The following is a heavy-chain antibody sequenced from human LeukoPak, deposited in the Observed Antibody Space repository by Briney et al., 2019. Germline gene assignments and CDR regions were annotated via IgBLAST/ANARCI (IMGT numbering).Heavy chain of an antibody. CDR2: IYYSGST. J-gene: IGHJ3*02. CDR3: ARDLLVPRIDALDI. CDR1: GGSISSYY. D-gene: IGHD2-8*02. V-gene: IGHV4-59*01. Sequence: SETLSLTCTVSGGSISSYYWSWTRQPPGKGLEWIGYIYYSGSTNYNPSLKSRVTISVDTSKNQFSLKLSSVTAADTAVYYCARDLLVPRIDALDIWGQGTMVTVSS.